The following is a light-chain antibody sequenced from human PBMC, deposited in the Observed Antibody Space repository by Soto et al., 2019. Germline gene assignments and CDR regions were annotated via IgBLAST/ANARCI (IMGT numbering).Light chain of an antibody. J-gene: IGLJ2*01. Sequence: QLVLTQPPSVSAAPGQKVTISCSGSSSNIGNNYVSWYQQLPGTAPKLLIYDNNKRPSGIPDRFSGSKSGTSATLGITGLQTGDEADYYCGTWDSSLSCLVFGGGTKLTVL. CDR3: GTWDSSLSCLV. CDR1: SSNIGNNY. CDR2: DNN. V-gene: IGLV1-51*01.